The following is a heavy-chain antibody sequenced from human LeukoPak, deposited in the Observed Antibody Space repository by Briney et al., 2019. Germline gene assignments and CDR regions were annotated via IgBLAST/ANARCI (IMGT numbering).Heavy chain of an antibody. J-gene: IGHJ4*02. CDR1: GGSISGYY. CDR3: ARALQTYDFWSGYYDYFDY. V-gene: IGHV4-59*01. D-gene: IGHD3-3*01. CDR2: IYYSGST. Sequence: SETLSLTCTVSGGSISGYYWSWIRQPPGKGLEWIGYIYYSGSTNYNPSLKSRVTISVDTSKNQFSLKLSSVTAADTAVYYCARALQTYDFWSGYYDYFDYWGQGTLVTVSS.